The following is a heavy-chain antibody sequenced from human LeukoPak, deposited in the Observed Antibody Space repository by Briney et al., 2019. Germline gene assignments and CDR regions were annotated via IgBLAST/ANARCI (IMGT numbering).Heavy chain of an antibody. CDR1: GFTFSSYG. CDR2: IRYDGSNK. D-gene: IGHD3-3*01. CDR3: AKDLLRLLEWLVDY. V-gene: IGHV3-30*02. Sequence: GGSLRLSCAASGFTFSSYGMHWVRQAPGKGLEWVAFIRYDGSNKYYADSVKGRFTISRDNSKNTLYLQMNSLRAEDTAVYYCAKDLLRLLEWLVDYWGQGTLITVSS. J-gene: IGHJ4*02.